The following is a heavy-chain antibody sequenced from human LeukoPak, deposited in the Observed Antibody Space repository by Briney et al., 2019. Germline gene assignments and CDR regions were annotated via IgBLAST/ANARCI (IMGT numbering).Heavy chain of an antibody. CDR3: AKDMGSLRYYGSGSSVLEY. J-gene: IGHJ4*02. Sequence: GGSLRLSCAASGFTFDDYAMHWVRQAPGKGLEWVSLISWDGGSTYYADSVKGRFTISRDNSKNSLYLQMNSLRAEDTALYYCAKDMGSLRYYGSGSSVLEYWGQGTLVTVSS. D-gene: IGHD3-10*01. V-gene: IGHV3-43D*03. CDR2: ISWDGGST. CDR1: GFTFDDYA.